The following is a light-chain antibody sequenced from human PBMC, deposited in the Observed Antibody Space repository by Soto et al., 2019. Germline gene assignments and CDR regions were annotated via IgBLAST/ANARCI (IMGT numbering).Light chain of an antibody. CDR3: QQYNNWHPWT. CDR1: QSVSSK. Sequence: ILMTQSPATLAVSPGERATLSCRASQSVSSKLAWYQQKPGQAPRLLIYGASTRATGIPARFSGSGSGTEFTLTISSLQYEDFAAYYCQQYNNWHPWTFGQGTKVDIK. CDR2: GAS. J-gene: IGKJ1*01. V-gene: IGKV3-15*01.